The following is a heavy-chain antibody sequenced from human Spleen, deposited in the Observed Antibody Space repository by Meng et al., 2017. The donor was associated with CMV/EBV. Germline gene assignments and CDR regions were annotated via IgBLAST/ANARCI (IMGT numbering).Heavy chain of an antibody. D-gene: IGHD3/OR15-3a*01. CDR3: AREAVFGLGKYGMDG. CDR2: VYYIGTT. J-gene: IGHJ6*02. CDR1: GGSISSSSYY. V-gene: IGHV4-39*07. Sequence: SETLSLTCSVSGGSISSSSYYWGWIRQPPGKGLEWIGSVYYIGTTDHNPSLRSRVIIQVDRAQNQFSLELRSVTVADTAVYYCAREAVFGLGKYGMDGWGQGTTVTVSS.